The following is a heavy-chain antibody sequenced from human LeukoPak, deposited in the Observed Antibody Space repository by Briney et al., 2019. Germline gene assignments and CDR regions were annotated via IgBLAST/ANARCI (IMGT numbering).Heavy chain of an antibody. CDR1: GYPFIDYY. V-gene: IGHV1-46*01. J-gene: IGHJ4*02. CDR2: INPSGGNT. CDR3: ARSLWDTAFDY. Sequence: ASVKVSCKASGYPFIDYYLQWVRQAPGQGLEWMGMINPSGGNTNYAQKFQGRVTMTTDTSTSTVYMELSSLRSEDTAVCYCARSLWDTAFDYWGQGTLVTVSS. D-gene: IGHD2/OR15-2a*01.